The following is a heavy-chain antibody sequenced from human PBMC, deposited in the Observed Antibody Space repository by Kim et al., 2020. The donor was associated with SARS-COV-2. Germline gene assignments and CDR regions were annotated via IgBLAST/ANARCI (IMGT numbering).Heavy chain of an antibody. V-gene: IGHV3-74*01. CDR2: INRDSSII. Sequence: GGSLRLSCAPSGITLRNYWMHWVRRAPGKGLVWVSSINRDSSIIGYADSVQGRFTISRDNAKNTLYLQMSSLRAEDTAVYYCARGWDMDVWGQGTTVTVSS. CDR1: GITLRNYW. J-gene: IGHJ6*02. CDR3: ARGWDMDV. D-gene: IGHD6-19*01.